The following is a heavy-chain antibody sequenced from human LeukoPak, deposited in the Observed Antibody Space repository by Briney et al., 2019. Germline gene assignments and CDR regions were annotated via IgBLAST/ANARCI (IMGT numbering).Heavy chain of an antibody. J-gene: IGHJ6*02. V-gene: IGHV4-34*01. Sequence: SETLSLTCAVYGGSFSGYYWSWIRQPPGKGLEWIGEINHGGSTNYNPSLKSRVTISVVTSKNQFSLRLNSVTAADTAVYYCARGSFAASYGMDVWGQGTTVTVSS. CDR3: ARGSFAASYGMDV. CDR2: INHGGST. D-gene: IGHD5-18*01. CDR1: GGSFSGYY.